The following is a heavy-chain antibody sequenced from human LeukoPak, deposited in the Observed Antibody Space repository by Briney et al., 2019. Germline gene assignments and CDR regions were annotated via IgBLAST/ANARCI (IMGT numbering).Heavy chain of an antibody. V-gene: IGHV4-30-2*01. D-gene: IGHD6-13*01. J-gene: IGHJ3*02. CDR2: IYHSGST. CDR3: AIGFSSIHAFDI. CDR1: GGSISSGGYS. Sequence: PSETLSLTCAVSGGSISSGGYSWSWIRQPPGKGLEWIGYIYHSGSTYYNPSLKSRVTISVDRSKNQFSLKLSSVTAADTAVYYCAIGFSSIHAFDIWGQGTMVTVSS.